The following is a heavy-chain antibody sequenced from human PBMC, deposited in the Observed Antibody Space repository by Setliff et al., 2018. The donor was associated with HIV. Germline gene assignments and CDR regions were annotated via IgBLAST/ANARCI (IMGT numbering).Heavy chain of an antibody. V-gene: IGHV4-38-2*02. Sequence: SETLSLTCTVSGYSISSGYYWGWIRQPPGKGLEWIGSIYHSGSTYYNPSLKSRVTISVDTSKNQFSLKLSSVTAADTAVYYCARDPRSPVGAFDIWGQGTMVTVSS. J-gene: IGHJ3*02. CDR2: IYHSGST. CDR1: GYSISSGYY. CDR3: ARDPRSPVGAFDI. D-gene: IGHD2-2*01.